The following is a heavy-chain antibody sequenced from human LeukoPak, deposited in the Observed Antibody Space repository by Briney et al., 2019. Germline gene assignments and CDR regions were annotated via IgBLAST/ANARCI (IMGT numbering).Heavy chain of an antibody. D-gene: IGHD3-10*01. CDR1: GESSFSSYY. Sequence: SETLSLTCAVYGESSFSSYYWSWIRQTPGGALEWIGEINHSGYTNYNPSLKSRVTLSIDTSKNQFSLRLNSVTAADTAVYYCSRQVVRNDYWGQGTLVTVSS. V-gene: IGHV4-34*01. CDR3: SRQVVRNDY. CDR2: INHSGYT. J-gene: IGHJ4*02.